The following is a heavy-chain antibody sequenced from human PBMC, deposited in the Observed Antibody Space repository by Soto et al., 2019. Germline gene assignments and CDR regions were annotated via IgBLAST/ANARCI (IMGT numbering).Heavy chain of an antibody. CDR3: ARKSSSPAKRDYYYGMDV. CDR2: IIPIFGTA. Sequence: QVQLVQSGAEVKKPWSSVKVSCKASGGTFSSYAISWVRQAPGQGLEWMGGIIPIFGTANYAQKFQGRVTITADESTSTAYMELSSLRSEDTAVYYCARKSSSPAKRDYYYGMDVWGQGTTVTVSS. J-gene: IGHJ6*02. CDR1: GGTFSSYA. V-gene: IGHV1-69*01. D-gene: IGHD6-6*01.